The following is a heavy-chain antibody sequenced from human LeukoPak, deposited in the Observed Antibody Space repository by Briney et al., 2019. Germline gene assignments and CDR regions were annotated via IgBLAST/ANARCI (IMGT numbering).Heavy chain of an antibody. CDR2: TYYRSKWYN. V-gene: IGHV6-1*01. CDR3: ARYGSYYAHYYYYGMDV. CDR1: GDGVSSNSAA. J-gene: IGHJ6*02. D-gene: IGHD1-26*01. Sequence: SQTLSLTCAISGDGVSSNSAAWNWIRQSPSRGLEWLGRTYYRSKWYNDYAVSVKSRITINPDTSKNQFSLQLNSVTPEDTAVYYCARYGSYYAHYYYYGMDVWGQGTTVTVSS.